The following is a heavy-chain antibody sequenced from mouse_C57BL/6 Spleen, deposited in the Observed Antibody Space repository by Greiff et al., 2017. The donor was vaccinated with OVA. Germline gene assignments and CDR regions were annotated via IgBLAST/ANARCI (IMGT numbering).Heavy chain of an antibody. Sequence: QVQLQQPGAELVKPGASVKLSCKASGYTFTSYWMQWVKQRTGQGLEWIGEIDPSDSYTNYNHKFKGKATLTVDTSSSTAYMQLSSLTSEDSAVYYCARKGRDFDYWGQGTTLTVSS. CDR2: IDPSDSYT. CDR1: GYTFTSYW. CDR3: ARKGRDFDY. J-gene: IGHJ2*01. V-gene: IGHV1-50*01.